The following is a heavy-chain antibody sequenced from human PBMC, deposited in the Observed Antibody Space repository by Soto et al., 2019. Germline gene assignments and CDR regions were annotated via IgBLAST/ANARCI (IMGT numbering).Heavy chain of an antibody. V-gene: IGHV3-43*01. D-gene: IGHD2-2*01. CDR1: GFTFDDYT. CDR3: AKGNSVPAADYYYYYGMDV. J-gene: IGHJ6*02. Sequence: PGGSLRLSCAASGFTFDDYTMHWVRQAPGKGLEWVSLISWDGGSTYYADSVKGRFTISRDNSKNSLYLQMNSLRTEDTALYYCAKGNSVPAADYYYYYGMDVWGQGTTVTVSS. CDR2: ISWDGGST.